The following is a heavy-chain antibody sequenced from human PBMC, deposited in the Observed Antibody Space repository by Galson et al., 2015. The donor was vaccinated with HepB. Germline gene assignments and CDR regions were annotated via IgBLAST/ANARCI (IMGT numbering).Heavy chain of an antibody. CDR2: IFYSGGT. CDR3: ARRRDGYIPPSVTFDI. CDR1: GGSIGRGSYY. Sequence: ETLSLTCSVSGGSIGRGSYYWAWIRQPPGKGLEWIGSIFYSGGTYYNPSLKSRVTMSVDTSKNQFSLKLASATAADTAVYYCARRRDGYIPPSVTFDIWGQGTMVTVSS. V-gene: IGHV4-39*01. D-gene: IGHD5-24*01. J-gene: IGHJ3*02.